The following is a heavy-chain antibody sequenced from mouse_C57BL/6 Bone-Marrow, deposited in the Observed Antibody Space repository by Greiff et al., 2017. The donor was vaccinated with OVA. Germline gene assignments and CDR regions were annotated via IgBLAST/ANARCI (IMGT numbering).Heavy chain of an antibody. Sequence: DVQLVESGGDLVKPGGSLKLSCAASGFTFSSYGMSWVRQTPDKRLEWVATISSGGSYTYYPDSVKGRFTISRDNAKNTLYLQMSSLKSEDTAMYYCAQSEGIYAWFAYWGQGTLVTVSA. V-gene: IGHV5-6*01. D-gene: IGHD2-12*01. CDR1: GFTFSSYG. J-gene: IGHJ3*01. CDR2: ISSGGSYT. CDR3: AQSEGIYAWFAY.